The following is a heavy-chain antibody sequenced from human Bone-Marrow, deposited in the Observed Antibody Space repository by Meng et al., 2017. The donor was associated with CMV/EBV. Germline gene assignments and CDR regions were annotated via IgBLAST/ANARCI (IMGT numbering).Heavy chain of an antibody. CDR1: GYTFTGYY. V-gene: IGHV1-2*02. CDR3: ARGAAAGPYMWWFDP. Sequence: ASVKVSCKASGYTFTGYYMHWVRQAPGQGLEWMGWINPNSGGTNYAQKFQGRVTMTRDTSISTAYMELSRLRPDDTAVYYCARGAAAGPYMWWFDPWGQGTLVTVSS. CDR2: INPNSGGT. J-gene: IGHJ5*02. D-gene: IGHD6-13*01.